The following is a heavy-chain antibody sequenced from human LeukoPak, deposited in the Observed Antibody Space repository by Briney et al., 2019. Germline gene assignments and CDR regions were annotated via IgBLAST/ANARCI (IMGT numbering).Heavy chain of an antibody. V-gene: IGHV3-9*03. Sequence: GGSLRLSCAASGFTFDDYAMHWVRQAPGKGLEWVSGISWNSGSIGYADSVKGRFTISRDNAKNSLYLQMNSLRGEDMALSYFAKEKWPWFGELGEGYFDYWGQGTLVTVSS. CDR1: GFTFDDYA. J-gene: IGHJ4*02. CDR2: ISWNSGSI. CDR3: AKEKWPWFGELGEGYFDY. D-gene: IGHD3-10*01.